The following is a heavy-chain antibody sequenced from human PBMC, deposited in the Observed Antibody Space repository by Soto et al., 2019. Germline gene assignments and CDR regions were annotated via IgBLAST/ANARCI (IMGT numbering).Heavy chain of an antibody. CDR2: INHSGST. Sequence: SETLSLTCAVYGGSFSGYYWSWIRQPPGKGLEWIGEINHSGSTNYNPSLKSRVTISVDTSKNQFSLKLSSVTAADTAVYYCARVYRCCGGWYGNNWFDPWGQGTLVTVSS. CDR1: GGSFSGYY. J-gene: IGHJ5*02. CDR3: ARVYRCCGGWYGNNWFDP. D-gene: IGHD6-19*01. V-gene: IGHV4-34*01.